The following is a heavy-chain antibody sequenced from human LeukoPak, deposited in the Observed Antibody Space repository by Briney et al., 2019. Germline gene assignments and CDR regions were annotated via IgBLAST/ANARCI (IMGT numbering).Heavy chain of an antibody. V-gene: IGHV3-23*01. J-gene: IGHJ4*02. CDR3: ATTLDYDILTFEGYFDY. CDR2: ISGSGGST. D-gene: IGHD3-9*01. CDR1: GFTFSSYA. Sequence: HPGGSLRLSCAASGFTFSSYAMSWVRQAPGKGLEWVSAISGSGGSTYYADSVKGRFTISRDNSKNTLYLQMNSLRAEDTAVYYCATTLDYDILTFEGYFDYWGQGTLVTVSS.